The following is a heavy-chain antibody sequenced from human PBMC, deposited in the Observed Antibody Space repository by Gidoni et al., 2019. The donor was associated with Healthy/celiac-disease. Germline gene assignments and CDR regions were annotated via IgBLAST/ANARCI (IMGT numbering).Heavy chain of an antibody. CDR1: GFTFSSYS. Sequence: EVQLVESGGGLVKPGGSLRLSCAASGFTFSSYSMNWVRQAPGKGLEWVSSISSSSSYIYYADSVKGRFTISRDNAKNSLYLQMNSLRAEDTAVYYCARDASGVGATSDYWGQGTLVTVSS. V-gene: IGHV3-21*01. CDR2: ISSSSSYI. CDR3: ARDASGVGATSDY. D-gene: IGHD1-26*01. J-gene: IGHJ4*02.